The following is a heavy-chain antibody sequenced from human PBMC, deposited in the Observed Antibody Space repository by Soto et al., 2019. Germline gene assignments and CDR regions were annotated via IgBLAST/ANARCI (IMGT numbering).Heavy chain of an antibody. J-gene: IGHJ4*02. D-gene: IGHD3-16*01. Sequence: GASVKVSCTASGYTFSSYAMDWVRQAPGQRLEWMGWINAGNGNTKYSQKFQGRVTITRDTSASTAYMELSSLRSEDTAVYYCARAVGGPTSNLDYWGQGTLVTV. CDR1: GYTFSSYA. CDR3: ARAVGGPTSNLDY. CDR2: INAGNGNT. V-gene: IGHV1-3*01.